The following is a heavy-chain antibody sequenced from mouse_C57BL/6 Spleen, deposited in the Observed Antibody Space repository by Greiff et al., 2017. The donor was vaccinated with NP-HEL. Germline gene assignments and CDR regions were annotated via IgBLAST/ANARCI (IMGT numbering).Heavy chain of an antibody. CDR1: GYTFTSYW. Sequence: QVQLQQPGAELVMPGASVKLSCKASGYTFTSYWMHWVKQRPGQGLEWIGEIDPSDSYTNYNQKFKGKSTLTVDKSSSTAYMQLSSLTSEDSAVYYCARYSYYGSSPFDYWGQGTTLTVSS. D-gene: IGHD1-1*01. CDR3: ARYSYYGSSPFDY. V-gene: IGHV1-69*01. CDR2: IDPSDSYT. J-gene: IGHJ2*01.